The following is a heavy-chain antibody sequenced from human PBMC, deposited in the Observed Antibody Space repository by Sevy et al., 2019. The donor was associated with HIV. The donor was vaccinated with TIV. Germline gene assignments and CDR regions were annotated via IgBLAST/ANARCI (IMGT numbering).Heavy chain of an antibody. CDR2: ISSSGSTI. V-gene: IGHV3-11*01. CDR1: GFTFSDYY. CDR3: ARERDSSGYYYRFDAFDI. D-gene: IGHD3-22*01. J-gene: IGHJ3*02. Sequence: GGSLRLSCAASGFTFSDYYMSWIRQAPGKGLEWVSYISSSGSTIYYADSVKGRFTISRDNAKNSLYLQMNSLRAEDTAVYYCARERDSSGYYYRFDAFDIWGQRTMVTVSS.